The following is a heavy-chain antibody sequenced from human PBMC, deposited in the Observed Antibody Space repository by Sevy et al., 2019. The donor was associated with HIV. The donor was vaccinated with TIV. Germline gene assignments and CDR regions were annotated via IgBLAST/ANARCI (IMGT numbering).Heavy chain of an antibody. V-gene: IGHV3-66*01. CDR2: IYSDGST. D-gene: IGHD5-18*01. CDR3: ARGKSGYGYGLDY. Sequence: GGSLRLSCAASGFPVSSNYMSWVRQAPGKGLEWVSVIYSDGSTDHADPVKGRFTISRDNSKKTLYLQMNSLRVEDTAVDYCARGKSGYGYGLDYWGQGTLVTVSS. J-gene: IGHJ4*02. CDR1: GFPVSSNY.